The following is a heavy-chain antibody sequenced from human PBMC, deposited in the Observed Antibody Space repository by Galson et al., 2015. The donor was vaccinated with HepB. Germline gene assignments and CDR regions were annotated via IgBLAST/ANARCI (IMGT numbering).Heavy chain of an antibody. CDR1: GYTFTSYA. CDR2: INTNTGNP. J-gene: IGHJ5*02. Sequence: SVKVSCKASGYTFTSYAMNWVRQAPGQGLEWMGWINTNTGNPTYAQGFTGRFVFSLDTSVSTAYLQISSLKAEDTAVYYCARSEVDIVVVVAWFDPWGQGTLVTVSS. D-gene: IGHD2-15*01. CDR3: ARSEVDIVVVVAWFDP. V-gene: IGHV7-4-1*02.